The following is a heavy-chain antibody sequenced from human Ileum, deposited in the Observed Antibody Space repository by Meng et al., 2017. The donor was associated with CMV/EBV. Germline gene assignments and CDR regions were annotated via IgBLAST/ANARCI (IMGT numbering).Heavy chain of an antibody. J-gene: IGHJ4*02. CDR3: ARVGPDSGYDFDY. V-gene: IGHV3-48*04. Sequence: GESLKISCAASGFSFSDCSMSWVRQSPGKGLEWMAYITGRSYTIYYADSVEGRFTISRDNAENSLYLQLSSLRAEDTGVYYCARVGPDSGYDFDYWGQGTLVTVSS. CDR1: GFSFSDCS. CDR2: ITGRSYTI. D-gene: IGHD5-12*01.